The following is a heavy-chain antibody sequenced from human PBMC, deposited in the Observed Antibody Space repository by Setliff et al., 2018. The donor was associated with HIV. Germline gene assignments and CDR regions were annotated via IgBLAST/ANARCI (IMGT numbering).Heavy chain of an antibody. D-gene: IGHD2-15*01. V-gene: IGHV4-59*01. CDR1: GGSISSYY. J-gene: IGHJ4*02. CDR3: ARGPYCSGGSCYSSLDY. CDR2: IYYSGST. Sequence: LSLTCTVSGGSISSYYWSWIRLPPGKGLEWIGYIYYSGSTKYNPSLKSRVTISADTSKNQFSLKLSSVTAADTAVYYCARGPYCSGGSCYSSLDYWGQGTLVTVSS.